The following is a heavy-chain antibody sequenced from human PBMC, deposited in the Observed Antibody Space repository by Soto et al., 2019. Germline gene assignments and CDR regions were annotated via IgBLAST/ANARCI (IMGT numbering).Heavy chain of an antibody. V-gene: IGHV4-31*03. CDR3: ASQATGWYPDY. CDR1: GGSISSGGYY. J-gene: IGHJ4*02. CDR2: IYDRGST. D-gene: IGHD6-19*01. Sequence: QVELQESGPGLVKPSQTLSLTCTVSGGSISSGGYYWSWVRQHPGKGLEWIGYIYDRGSTSYNPLLKSRVTKSIATSKNQFSLKLTSVTAADTAVYYCASQATGWYPDYWGQGTLVTVSS.